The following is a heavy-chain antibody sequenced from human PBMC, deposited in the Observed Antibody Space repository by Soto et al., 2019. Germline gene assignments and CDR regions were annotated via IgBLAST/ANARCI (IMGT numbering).Heavy chain of an antibody. D-gene: IGHD3-9*01. J-gene: IGHJ4*02. CDR3: ARVFDTYYFDS. V-gene: IGHV3-33*01. CDR2: IWSDGNNK. CDR1: GFTFSSYG. Sequence: PGGSMRLSCAASGFTFSSYGMHWVRQAPGKGLEWVAVIWSDGNNKYYVDSVKGRFTISRDNSKKTLYLQMNSLRAEDTAVYYCARVFDTYYFDSWGQGNMVTVSS.